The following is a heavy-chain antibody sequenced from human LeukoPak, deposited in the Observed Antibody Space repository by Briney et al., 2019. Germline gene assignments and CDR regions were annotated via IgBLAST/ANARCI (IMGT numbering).Heavy chain of an antibody. CDR1: GFTFSSYS. D-gene: IGHD6-19*01. J-gene: IGHJ4*02. Sequence: GGSLRLSCAASGFTFSSYSMNWVRQAPGKGLEWVSVIYSGGMTYYADSVRGRFTISRDNSKNTLYLQMNSLRAEDTAVYYCARANNGEQWLDYWGQGTLVTVSS. V-gene: IGHV3-53*01. CDR3: ARANNGEQWLDY. CDR2: IYSGGMT.